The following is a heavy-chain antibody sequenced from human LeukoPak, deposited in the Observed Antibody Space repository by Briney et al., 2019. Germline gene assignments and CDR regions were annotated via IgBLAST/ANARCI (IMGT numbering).Heavy chain of an antibody. J-gene: IGHJ4*02. CDR1: GYPFTAYY. V-gene: IGHV1-46*01. Sequence: ASVKVSCKASGYPFTAYYIYWVRQAPGQGLEWMGMIYPRDGSTSYAQKFQGRVTVTRDTSTSTVHMELSGLRSEDTAVYYCARDQEAFDYWGQGTLVTVSS. CDR3: ARDQEAFDY. CDR2: IYPRDGST.